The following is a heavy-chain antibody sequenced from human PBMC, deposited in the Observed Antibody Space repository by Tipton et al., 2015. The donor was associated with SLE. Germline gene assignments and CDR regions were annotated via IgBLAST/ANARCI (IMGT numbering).Heavy chain of an antibody. CDR2: IYTSGST. CDR3: ARDDFWSGREWFDP. CDR1: GGSISRGSYY. V-gene: IGHV4-61*02. D-gene: IGHD3-3*01. J-gene: IGHJ5*02. Sequence: LRLSCTVSGGSISRGSYYWSWIRQPAGKGLEWIGRIYTSGSTNYNPSLKSRVTISVDTSKNQFSLKLSSVTAADTAVYYCARDDFWSGREWFDPWGQGAVIAVSS.